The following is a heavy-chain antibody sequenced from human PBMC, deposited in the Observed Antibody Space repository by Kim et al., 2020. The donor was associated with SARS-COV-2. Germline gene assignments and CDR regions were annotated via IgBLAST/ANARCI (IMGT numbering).Heavy chain of an antibody. Sequence: ASVKVSCKASGYIFPNYYLHWVRQAPGQGLEWVGRIDPNGGSTHYAQRFQGRVTMTRDTSASTVYMDLNSLTSDDTAIYYCARERPDTTYFDFWGHGSLVTVSS. CDR3: ARERPDTTYFDF. D-gene: IGHD2-2*01. V-gene: IGHV1-46*01. CDR2: IDPNGGST. CDR1: GYIFPNYY. J-gene: IGHJ4*01.